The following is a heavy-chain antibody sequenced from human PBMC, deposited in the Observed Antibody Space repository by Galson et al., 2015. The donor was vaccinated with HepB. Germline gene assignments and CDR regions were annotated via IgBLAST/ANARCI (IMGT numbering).Heavy chain of an antibody. CDR1: GYTFTAYS. CDR3: ARNVPFCTAGSCCSAFDS. V-gene: IGHV1-2*06. J-gene: IGHJ4*02. CDR2: TKPDSGDT. D-gene: IGHD2-15*01. Sequence: SVKVSCKASGYTFTAYSIHWVRQAPGQGLEWMGRTKPDSGDTRYTEKFEGRVTLTRDTSISTVYLDLSSLRSDDTAVYYCARNVPFCTAGSCCSAFDSWGQGTPVTVST.